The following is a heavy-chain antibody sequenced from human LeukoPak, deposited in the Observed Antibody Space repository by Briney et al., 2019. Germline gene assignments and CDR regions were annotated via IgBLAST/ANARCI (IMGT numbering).Heavy chain of an antibody. CDR2: IYSTGKT. CDR1: GGSITNYY. J-gene: IGHJ4*02. Sequence: KPSETLSLTCSVSGGSITNYYWSWLRQSPGKGLEWIGFIYSTGKTNYNPSLQSRVTMSIDTSKNQFSLKLSSVTAADTAVYYCARQGELAIDYWGQGTLVTVSS. CDR3: ARQGELAIDY. D-gene: IGHD1-26*01. V-gene: IGHV4-59*08.